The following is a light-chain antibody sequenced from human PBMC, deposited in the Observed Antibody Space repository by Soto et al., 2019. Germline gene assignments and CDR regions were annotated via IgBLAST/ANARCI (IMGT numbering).Light chain of an antibody. V-gene: IGKV1-39*01. CDR2: AAS. CDR3: QQSHSTPYT. Sequence: DIQMTQSPSSLSASFGDRVTLTCRASQSIDTYLNWYQQKPGTAPKLLMYAASTLHSGVPSRFSGSGSGTDFTLTISSLQREDFETYFCQQSHSTPYTFGPGTKLEI. J-gene: IGKJ2*01. CDR1: QSIDTY.